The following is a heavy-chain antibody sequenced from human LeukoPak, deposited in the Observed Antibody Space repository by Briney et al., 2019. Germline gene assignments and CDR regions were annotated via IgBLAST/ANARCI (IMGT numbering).Heavy chain of an antibody. J-gene: IGHJ4*02. CDR2: ISSSSNYI. CDR3: ARDAGYCSSTSCYSRNFDS. V-gene: IGHV3-21*01. Sequence: GGSLRLSCAASGFTFNNYNMNWVRQAPGKGLEWVSSISSSSNYIYYADSVKGRFTISRDNAKNSLYQQMNSLRAEDTAVYYCARDAGYCSSTSCYSRNFDSWGQGTLVTVSS. D-gene: IGHD2-2*01. CDR1: GFTFNNYN.